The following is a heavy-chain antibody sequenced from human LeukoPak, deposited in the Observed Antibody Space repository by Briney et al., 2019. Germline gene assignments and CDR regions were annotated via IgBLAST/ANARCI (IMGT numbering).Heavy chain of an antibody. Sequence: PGGSLRLSCAASGFTFSSYAMHWVRQAPGKGLEWVAVISYDGSNKYYADSVKGRFTISRDNSKNTLYLQMNSLRAEDTAVYYCAREKLGDYGSGSYEDYWGQGTLVTVSS. CDR1: GFTFSSYA. CDR3: AREKLGDYGSGSYEDY. V-gene: IGHV3-30-3*01. J-gene: IGHJ4*02. CDR2: ISYDGSNK. D-gene: IGHD3-10*01.